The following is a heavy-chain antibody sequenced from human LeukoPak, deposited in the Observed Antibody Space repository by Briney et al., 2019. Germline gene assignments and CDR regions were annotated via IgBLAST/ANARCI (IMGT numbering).Heavy chain of an antibody. CDR2: ISSSDSTI. CDR1: GFTFSDYY. Sequence: PGGSLRLSCAASGFTFSDYYMSWIRQAPGKELEWVSYISSSDSTIYYADSVKGRFTISRDNAKNSLYLQMNSLRAEDTAVYYCARAEYYYDSSGYYGMAQYYFDYWGQGTLVTVSS. V-gene: IGHV3-11*04. J-gene: IGHJ4*02. D-gene: IGHD3-22*01. CDR3: ARAEYYYDSSGYYGMAQYYFDY.